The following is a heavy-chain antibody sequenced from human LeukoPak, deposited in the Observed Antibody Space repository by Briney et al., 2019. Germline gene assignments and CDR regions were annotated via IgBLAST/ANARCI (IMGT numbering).Heavy chain of an antibody. CDR2: IYHSGST. D-gene: IGHD3-22*01. Sequence: PSETLSLTCTVSGGSISSGGYSWSWLRQPPGKGLEWIGYIYHSGSTYYNPSLKSRVTISVDRSKNQFSLKLSSVTAADTAVYYCAREFDDSSGNPNKVGYWGQGTLVTVSS. CDR3: AREFDDSSGNPNKVGY. V-gene: IGHV4-30-2*01. J-gene: IGHJ4*02. CDR1: GGSISSGGYS.